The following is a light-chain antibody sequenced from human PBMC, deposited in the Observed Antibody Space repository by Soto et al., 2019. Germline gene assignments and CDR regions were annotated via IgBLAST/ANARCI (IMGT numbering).Light chain of an antibody. CDR3: QSYDSSLSGYVV. V-gene: IGLV1-40*01. CDR1: SSNIGACYD. CDR2: GNS. J-gene: IGLJ2*01. Sequence: QSVLTQPPSVSGAPGQRVTISCTGSSSNIGACYDVHWYQQLPGTAPKLLISGNSNRPSGVPDRFSGSKSGTSASLAITGLQAEDEADYYCQSYDSSLSGYVVFGGGTKLTVL.